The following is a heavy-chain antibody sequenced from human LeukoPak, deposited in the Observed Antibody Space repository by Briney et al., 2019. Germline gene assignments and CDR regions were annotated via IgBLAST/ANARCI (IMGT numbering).Heavy chain of an antibody. D-gene: IGHD1/OR15-1a*01. CDR3: AREKAGTVAFDI. Sequence: ASVKVSCKASGYTFTSYYMHWVRQAPGQGLEWMGIINPSGGSTSYAQKFQGRVTMTRDMSTSTVYMELSSLRSEDSAVYYCAREKAGTVAFDIWGQGTMVTVSS. J-gene: IGHJ3*02. CDR1: GYTFTSYY. V-gene: IGHV1-46*01. CDR2: INPSGGST.